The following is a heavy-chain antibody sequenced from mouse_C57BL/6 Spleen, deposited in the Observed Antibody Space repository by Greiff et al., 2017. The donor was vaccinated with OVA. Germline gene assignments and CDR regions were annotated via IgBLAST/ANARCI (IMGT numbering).Heavy chain of an antibody. V-gene: IGHV3-4*01. CDR3: ARGLRDYAMDY. CDR1: GYSITNGNHR. CDR2: ISSGGST. D-gene: IGHD2-4*01. Sequence: EVQLQESGPALVKPSPTVSLTCTVTGYSITNGNHRWNSIRQVSGSKLEWIGYISSGGSTDSNQSLKSRISITRDTSKNHLFLQLNPVTTEDIATYYCARGLRDYAMDYWGQGTSVTVSS. J-gene: IGHJ4*01.